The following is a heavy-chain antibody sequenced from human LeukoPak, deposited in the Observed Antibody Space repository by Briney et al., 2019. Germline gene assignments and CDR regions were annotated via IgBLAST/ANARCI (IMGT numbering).Heavy chain of an antibody. V-gene: IGHV4-59*02. CDR1: GGSVSSHY. D-gene: IGHD6-13*01. CDR3: ARDSSSWYRYFGL. J-gene: IGHJ2*01. Sequence: SETLSLTCTVSGGSVSSHYWSWIRQPPGKGLEWIGYIFYSGSTNYNPSLKSRVTISVDSSKNQVSVKLSSVTAADTAVYYCARDSSSWYRYFGLWGRGTLVTVSS. CDR2: IFYSGST.